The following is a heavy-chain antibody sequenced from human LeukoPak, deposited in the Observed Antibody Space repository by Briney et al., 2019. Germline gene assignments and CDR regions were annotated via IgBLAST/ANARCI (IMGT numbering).Heavy chain of an antibody. CDR3: AREKAAWGFDP. J-gene: IGHJ5*02. D-gene: IGHD6-13*01. V-gene: IGHV3-48*03. Sequence: GGSLRLSCAASGFTFSSYEMNWVRQAPGKGLEWVSYISSSGSTIYYADSVKGRFTISRDNAKNSLHLQMNSLRAEDTAVYYCAREKAAWGFDPWGQGALVTVSS. CDR1: GFTFSSYE. CDR2: ISSSGSTI.